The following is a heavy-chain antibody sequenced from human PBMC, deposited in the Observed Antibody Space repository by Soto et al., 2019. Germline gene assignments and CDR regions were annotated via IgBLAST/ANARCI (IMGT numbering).Heavy chain of an antibody. V-gene: IGHV1-69*12. J-gene: IGHJ4*02. CDR1: GGTFSRYA. Sequence: QVQLVQSGAEVKKPGSSVKVSCKASGGTFSRYAISWVRQAPGQGLEWMGGIIPIFGTTNYAQKLQGRVTITADESTSTAYMELSSLRSDDTAVYYCARHSYDSSGYYRYYFHYWGQGALVTVSS. CDR2: IIPIFGTT. D-gene: IGHD3-22*01. CDR3: ARHSYDSSGYYRYYFHY.